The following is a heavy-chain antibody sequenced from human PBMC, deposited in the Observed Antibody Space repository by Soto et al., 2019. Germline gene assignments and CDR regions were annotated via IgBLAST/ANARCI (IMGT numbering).Heavy chain of an antibody. D-gene: IGHD6-13*01. CDR3: ARVRFPTRNGSWYTILG. CDR1: GYTFTSYG. Sequence: QVQLVQSGAEVKKPGASVKVSCKASGYTFTSYGISWVRQAPGQGLEWMGWISAYNGNTNYAQKRQGRVTMTTDTSTSTAYMELRSLRSDDTAVYYCARVRFPTRNGSWYTILGWGQGTLVTVSS. CDR2: ISAYNGNT. V-gene: IGHV1-18*01. J-gene: IGHJ4*02.